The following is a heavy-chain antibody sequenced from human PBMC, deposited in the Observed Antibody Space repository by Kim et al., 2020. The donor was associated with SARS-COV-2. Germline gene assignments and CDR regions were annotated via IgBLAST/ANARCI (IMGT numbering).Heavy chain of an antibody. CDR1: GFTFSSYA. J-gene: IGHJ4*02. V-gene: IGHV3-30-3*01. Sequence: GGSLRLSCAASGFTFSSYAMHWVRQAPGKGLEWVAVISYDGSNKYYADSVKGRFTISRDNSKNTLYLQMNSLRAEDTAVYYCARALASGDYWGQGTLVTVSS. CDR2: ISYDGSNK. CDR3: ARALASGDY.